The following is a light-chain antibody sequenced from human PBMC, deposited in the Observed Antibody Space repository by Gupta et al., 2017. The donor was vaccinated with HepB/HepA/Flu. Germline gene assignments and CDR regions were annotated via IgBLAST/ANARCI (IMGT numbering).Light chain of an antibody. V-gene: IGKV3-20*01. Sequence: EIVLTQSPGTLSLSPGERATLSCSASQTVSYLAWYQQKPGQAPRLLISGASRRAAGIPDRFSGSGSGTDFTLTISRLEPEDFAVYYCQQYGGSPLFTFGVGTKVEIK. CDR2: GAS. CDR1: QTVSY. J-gene: IGKJ4*01. CDR3: QQYGGSPLFT.